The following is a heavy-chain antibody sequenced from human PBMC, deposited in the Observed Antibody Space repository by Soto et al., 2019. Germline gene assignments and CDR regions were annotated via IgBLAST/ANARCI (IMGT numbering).Heavy chain of an antibody. CDR2: IYASGST. J-gene: IGHJ4*02. CDR3: AREQWLVAPFDY. CDR1: GGSISSYY. V-gene: IGHV4-4*07. D-gene: IGHD6-19*01. Sequence: LSLTRTVYGGSISSYYWSWILQPAGKGLEWIGRIYASGSTNYNPSLKSRVTMSVDTSKNQFSLKLSSVTAADTAVYYRAREQWLVAPFDYWGQGTLVTFSS.